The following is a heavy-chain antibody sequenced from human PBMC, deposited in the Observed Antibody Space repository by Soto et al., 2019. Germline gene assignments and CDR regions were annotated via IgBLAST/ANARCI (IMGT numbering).Heavy chain of an antibody. J-gene: IGHJ4*02. Sequence: SETLSLTCTVSGGSISSYYWSWIRQPPGKGLEWIGYIYYSGSTNYNPSLKSRVTISVDTSKNQFSLKLSSVTAADTAVYYCARKAVAVAGTPFDYWGQGTLVTVSS. D-gene: IGHD6-19*01. V-gene: IGHV4-59*01. CDR3: ARKAVAVAGTPFDY. CDR2: IYYSGST. CDR1: GGSISSYY.